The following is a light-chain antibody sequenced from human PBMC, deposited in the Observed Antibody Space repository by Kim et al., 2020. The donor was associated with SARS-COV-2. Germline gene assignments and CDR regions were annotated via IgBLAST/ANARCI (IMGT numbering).Light chain of an antibody. V-gene: IGLV2-23*02. CDR1: SSDVGSYNL. Sequence: GQSITISCTGTSSDVGSYNLVSWYQQYPGKAPKFMIYEVTKRPSGVSNRFSGSKSGNTASLTISGLQAEDEADYYCCSYATSNTWVFGGGTKLTVL. CDR3: CSYATSNTWV. CDR2: EVT. J-gene: IGLJ3*02.